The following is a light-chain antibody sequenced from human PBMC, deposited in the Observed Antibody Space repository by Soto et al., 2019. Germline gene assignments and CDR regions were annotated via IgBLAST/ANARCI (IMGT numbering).Light chain of an antibody. Sequence: EIVLTQSPATLSLSPGERATLSCRASQSVSSYLAWYQQKPGQAPRLLIYDASNRATGIPARFSGSGSGTDFTLTISSLEPEDFAVYYGQQRSNWPLSTFGPGPKVDIK. J-gene: IGKJ3*01. CDR1: QSVSSY. V-gene: IGKV3-11*01. CDR3: QQRSNWPLST. CDR2: DAS.